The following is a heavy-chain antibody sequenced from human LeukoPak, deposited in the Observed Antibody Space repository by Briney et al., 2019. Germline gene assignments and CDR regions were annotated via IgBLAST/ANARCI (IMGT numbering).Heavy chain of an antibody. V-gene: IGHV4-39*01. J-gene: IGHJ3*02. D-gene: IGHD2-2*03. CDR3: AARSDWILYAFDI. Sequence: SETLSLTCTVSGGSISRSSYYWGWIRQPPGKGLEWIGSIYYSGSTYYNPSLKSRVTISVDTSKNQFSLKLSSVTAAGTAVYYCAARSDWILYAFDIWGQGTMVAVSS. CDR2: IYYSGST. CDR1: GGSISRSSYY.